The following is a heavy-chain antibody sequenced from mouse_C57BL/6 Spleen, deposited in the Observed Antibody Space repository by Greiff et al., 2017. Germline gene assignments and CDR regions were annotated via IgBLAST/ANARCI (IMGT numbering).Heavy chain of an antibody. Sequence: QVQLKESGPELVKPGASVKISCKASGYAFSSSWMNWVKQRPGKGLEWIGRIYPGDGDTNYNGKFKGKATLTADKSSSTAYMQLSSLTSEDSAVYFCAREKDYSYYAMDYWGQGTSVTVSS. CDR2: IYPGDGDT. V-gene: IGHV1-82*01. D-gene: IGHD1-1*01. J-gene: IGHJ4*01. CDR1: GYAFSSSW. CDR3: AREKDYSYYAMDY.